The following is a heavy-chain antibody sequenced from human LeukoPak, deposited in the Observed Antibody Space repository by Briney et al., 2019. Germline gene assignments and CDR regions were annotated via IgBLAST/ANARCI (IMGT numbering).Heavy chain of an antibody. D-gene: IGHD3-22*01. Sequence: ASVKVSCKASGYTFTSYYMHWVRQAPGQGLEWMGIINPSGGSTSYAQKFQGRVTMTRDTSTSTVYMELSSLRSEDTAVYYCARATHYYDSSGLSGRYFDLWGRGTLVTVSS. CDR3: ARATHYYDSSGLSGRYFDL. CDR2: INPSGGST. CDR1: GYTFTSYY. J-gene: IGHJ2*01. V-gene: IGHV1-46*01.